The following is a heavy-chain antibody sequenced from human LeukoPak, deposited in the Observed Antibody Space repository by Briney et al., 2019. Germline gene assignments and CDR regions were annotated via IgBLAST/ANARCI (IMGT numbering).Heavy chain of an antibody. CDR3: ARWCSSTSCYSTRRAFDI. V-gene: IGHV4-4*07. CDR1: GGSISSYY. D-gene: IGHD2-2*02. CDR2: IYTSGST. J-gene: IGHJ3*02. Sequence: SETLSLTCTVSGGSISSYYWSWIRQPAGKGLEGIGRIYTSGSTNYNPSLKSRVTMSVDTSKNQFSLKLSSVTAADTAVYYCARWCSSTSCYSTRRAFDIWGQGTMVTVSS.